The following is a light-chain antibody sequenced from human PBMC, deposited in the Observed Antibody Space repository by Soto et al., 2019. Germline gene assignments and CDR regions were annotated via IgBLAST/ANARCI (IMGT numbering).Light chain of an antibody. CDR3: QQYYSTPCT. CDR1: QSILYSSSNKNY. Sequence: DIVMTQSPDSLAVSLGERATINCKSSQSILYSSSNKNYLAWYQQKPGQPPNLLIYWASTRESGVPDRFSGSGSGTDFTLTISSLQAEDVAVYYCQQYYSTPCTFGQGTKVEIK. V-gene: IGKV4-1*01. J-gene: IGKJ1*01. CDR2: WAS.